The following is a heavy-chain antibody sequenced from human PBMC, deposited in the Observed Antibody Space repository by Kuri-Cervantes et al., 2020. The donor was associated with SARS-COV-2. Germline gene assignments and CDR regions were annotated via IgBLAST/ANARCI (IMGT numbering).Heavy chain of an antibody. V-gene: IGHV4-59*01. CDR1: GFTFSNFA. J-gene: IGHJ4*02. CDR2: IYYSGST. D-gene: IGHD3/OR15-3a*01. CDR3: ASQDGLYY. Sequence: GSLRLSCAASGFTFSNFAMSWVRQAPGKGLEWIGYIYYSGSTNYNPSLKSRVTISVDTSKNQFSLKLSSVTAADTAVYYCASQDGLYYWGQGTLVTVSS.